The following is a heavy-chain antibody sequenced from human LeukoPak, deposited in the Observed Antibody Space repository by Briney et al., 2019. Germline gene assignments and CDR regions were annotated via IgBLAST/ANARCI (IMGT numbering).Heavy chain of an antibody. CDR3: AKPLYDSSGYYLEIFDY. CDR1: GFTFSSYA. J-gene: IGHJ4*02. V-gene: IGHV3-23*01. CDR2: ISGSGGST. Sequence: GGSLRLSCAASGFTFSSYAMSWVRQAPGKGLEWVSAISGSGGSTYYADSVKGRFTISRDNSKNTLYLRMNSLRAEDTAVYYCAKPLYDSSGYYLEIFDYWGQGTLVTVSS. D-gene: IGHD3-22*01.